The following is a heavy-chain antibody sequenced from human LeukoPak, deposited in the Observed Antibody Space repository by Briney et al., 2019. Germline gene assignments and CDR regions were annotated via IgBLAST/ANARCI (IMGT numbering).Heavy chain of an antibody. D-gene: IGHD1-7*01. CDR3: ATAGNYRFDY. Sequence: GGSLRLSCAGSGFTFSNTWMPWVRQAPGEGLVWVSRIDSDGRTINYADSVKGRFTISRDNARNTLYLQMNSLRVEDPALYFCATAGNYRFDYWGQETLVTVHS. CDR2: IDSDGRTI. CDR1: GFTFSNTW. V-gene: IGHV3-74*01. J-gene: IGHJ4*02.